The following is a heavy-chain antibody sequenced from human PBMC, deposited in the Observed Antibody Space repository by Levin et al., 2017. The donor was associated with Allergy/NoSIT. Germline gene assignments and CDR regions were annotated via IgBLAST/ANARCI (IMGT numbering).Heavy chain of an antibody. D-gene: IGHD6-13*01. CDR3: ARVGQQLPGSYCFED. CDR2: VCYRGST. V-gene: IGHV4-61*01. J-gene: IGHJ4*02. Sequence: GSLRLSCTVSGGSFTTDTSYWSWIRRPPGTGLEWVGYVCYRGSTNYNPSLKSRVTISVDTFKNQFSLELKSMTAADTAFYYCARVGQQLPGSYCFEDWGQGTLVTVSS. CDR1: GGSFTTDTSY.